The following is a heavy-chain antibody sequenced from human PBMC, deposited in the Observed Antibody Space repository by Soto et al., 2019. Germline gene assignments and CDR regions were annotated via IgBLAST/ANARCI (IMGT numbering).Heavy chain of an antibody. V-gene: IGHV3-11*01. Sequence: GGSLRLSCAASGVTFCDYYMSWIRQAPGKGLEWVSYISSSGSTIYYADSVKGRFTISRDNAKNSLYLQMNSLRAEDTAVYYCARSHLYYDSSGYPDYWGQGTLVTVSS. CDR1: GVTFCDYY. D-gene: IGHD3-22*01. J-gene: IGHJ4*02. CDR2: ISSSGSTI. CDR3: ARSHLYYDSSGYPDY.